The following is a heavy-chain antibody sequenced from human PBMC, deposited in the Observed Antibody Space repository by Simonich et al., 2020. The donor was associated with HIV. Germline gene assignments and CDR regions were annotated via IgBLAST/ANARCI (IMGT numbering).Heavy chain of an antibody. CDR1: GFTFSSYE. J-gene: IGHJ4*02. Sequence: EVQLVESGGGLVQPGGSLRLSCAASGFTFSSYEMKWVRQAPGKGLEWVSYISSSGSTIYYADSVKGRFTISRDNAQNRLYLQINSLRAEDTAVYYCARAVDYGDALDFWGQGTLVTVSS. CDR3: ARAVDYGDALDF. CDR2: ISSSGSTI. D-gene: IGHD4-17*01. V-gene: IGHV3-48*03.